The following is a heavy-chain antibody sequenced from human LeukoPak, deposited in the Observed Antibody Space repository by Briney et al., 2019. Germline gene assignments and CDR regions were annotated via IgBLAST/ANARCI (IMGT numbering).Heavy chain of an antibody. CDR2: ISYSGRT. CDR1: GFTFSSYE. Sequence: GSLRLSCAASGFTFSSYEMNWVRQAPGKGLEWIGSISYSGRTYYNPSLNSRATISVDTSKTHFSLKLSSVTAADTAVYYCARRKTYYDGNDIWGQGTMVTVSS. D-gene: IGHD3-16*01. CDR3: ARRKTYYDGNDI. V-gene: IGHV4-39*02. J-gene: IGHJ3*02.